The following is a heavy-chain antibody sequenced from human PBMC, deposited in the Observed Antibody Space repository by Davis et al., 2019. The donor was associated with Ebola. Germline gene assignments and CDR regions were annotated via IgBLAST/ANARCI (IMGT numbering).Heavy chain of an antibody. J-gene: IGHJ4*02. Sequence: MPSETLSLTCTVSGGSISSSSYYWGWIRQPPGKGLEWIGSIYYSWSTYYNPSLKSRVTISVDTSKNQFSLKLSSVTAAYTAVYYCARSEVATIKDLFDYWGQGTLVTVSS. V-gene: IGHV4-39*01. CDR2: IYYSWST. CDR1: GGSISSSSYY. CDR3: ARSEVATIKDLFDY. D-gene: IGHD5-12*01.